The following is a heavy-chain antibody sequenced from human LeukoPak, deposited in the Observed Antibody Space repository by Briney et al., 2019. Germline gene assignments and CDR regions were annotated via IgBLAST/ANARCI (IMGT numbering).Heavy chain of an antibody. J-gene: IGHJ4*02. CDR1: GGSFSGYY. D-gene: IGHD4-17*01. CDR2: INHSGST. V-gene: IGHV4-34*01. Sequence: SETLSLTCAVYGGSFSGYYWSWIRQPPGKGLEWIGEINHSGSTNYNPSLKSRVTISVDTSKNQFSLKLSSVTAADTAMYYCARVLYGDYYFDYWGQGTLVTVSS. CDR3: ARVLYGDYYFDY.